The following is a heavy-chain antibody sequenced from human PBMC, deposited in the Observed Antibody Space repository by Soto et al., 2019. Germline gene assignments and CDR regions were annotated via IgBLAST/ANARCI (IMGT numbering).Heavy chain of an antibody. CDR3: ASGISYGEYYFDN. V-gene: IGHV5-51*01. Sequence: GESLKISCKASGYSFTNYWIGWVRQMSGKGLEWMGVIYPADSNTKFSPSFQGQVTISVDKSISTAYLQWISLKASDTAMYFCASGISYGEYYFDNWGQGAQVTVSS. CDR2: IYPADSNT. D-gene: IGHD5-18*01. J-gene: IGHJ4*02. CDR1: GYSFTNYW.